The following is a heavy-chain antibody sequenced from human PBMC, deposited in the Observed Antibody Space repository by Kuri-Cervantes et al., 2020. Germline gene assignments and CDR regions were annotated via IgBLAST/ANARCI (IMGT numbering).Heavy chain of an antibody. J-gene: IGHJ4*02. CDR1: GYSISSGYY. CDR2: IYHSGST. D-gene: IGHD3-22*01. CDR3: ARGRDYHDSRGQELDY. Sequence: SETLSLTCAVSGYSISSGYYWGWIRQPPGKGLEWIGSIYHSGSTYYNPSLKSRVTISVDTSKNQFSLKLSSVTAADTAVYYCARGRDYHDSRGQELDYWGQGTLVTVSS. V-gene: IGHV4-38-2*01.